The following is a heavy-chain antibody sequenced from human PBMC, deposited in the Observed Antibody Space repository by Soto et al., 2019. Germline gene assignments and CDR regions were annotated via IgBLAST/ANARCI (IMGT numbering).Heavy chain of an antibody. D-gene: IGHD4-17*01. CDR1: GGSISSYY. CDR2: IYYSGST. CDR3: GSLYGDYYVFDI. J-gene: IGHJ3*02. Sequence: SETLSLTCTVSGGSISSYYWSWIRQPPGKGLEWIGYIYYSGSTNYNPSLKSRVTISVDTSKNQFSLKLSSVTAADTAVYYCGSLYGDYYVFDIWGQGTMVTVSS. V-gene: IGHV4-59*01.